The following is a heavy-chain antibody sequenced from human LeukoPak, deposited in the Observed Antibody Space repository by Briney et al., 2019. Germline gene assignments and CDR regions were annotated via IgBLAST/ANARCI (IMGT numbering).Heavy chain of an antibody. J-gene: IGHJ4*02. V-gene: IGHV3-74*01. D-gene: IGHD6-19*01. Sequence: PVGALRLSCAAPGFTLSKYWMLCVRQAPGKGLESVSRINTDGTVTTYADSVKGRFTVSRDNADNTMSLQMNSVRDEDTAVYYCATKQWLAPPPDSWGQGTPVTVSS. CDR3: ATKQWLAPPPDS. CDR1: GFTLSKYW. CDR2: INTDGTVT.